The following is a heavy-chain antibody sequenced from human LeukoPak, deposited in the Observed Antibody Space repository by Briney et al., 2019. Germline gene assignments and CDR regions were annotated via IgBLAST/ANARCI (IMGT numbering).Heavy chain of an antibody. CDR2: IGISNNYI. V-gene: IGHV3-21*01. Sequence: GGSLRLSCAASGFTFSSYTMTWVRRAPGKGLEWVSSIGISNNYIHYADSMKGRVTISRDNAKNSLYLQMDSLRVEDTAVYYCARDERDCSSTSCYWVYWGQGTLVIVSS. CDR1: GFTFSSYT. J-gene: IGHJ4*02. CDR3: ARDERDCSSTSCYWVY. D-gene: IGHD2-2*01.